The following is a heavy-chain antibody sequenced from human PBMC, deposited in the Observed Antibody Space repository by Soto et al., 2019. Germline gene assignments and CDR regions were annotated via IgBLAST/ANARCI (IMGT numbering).Heavy chain of an antibody. CDR3: AKAVGVAVVDVAGVYYYYFDY. V-gene: IGHV4-30-2*01. J-gene: IGHJ4*02. CDR1: GGSIRSGGYS. D-gene: IGHD2-15*01. Sequence: PSETLSLTCAVSGGSIRSGGYSWSWIRQPPGKALERIGYIYHSGSTYYNPSLRSRVTISLDRSKNHFSLKLSSVTAEDTAIYYCAKAVGVAVVDVAGVYYYYFDYWGQGTQVTVSS. CDR2: IYHSGST.